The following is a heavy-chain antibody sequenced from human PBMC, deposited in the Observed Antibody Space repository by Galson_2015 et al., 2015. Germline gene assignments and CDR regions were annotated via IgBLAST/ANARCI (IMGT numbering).Heavy chain of an antibody. V-gene: IGHV4-34*01. CDR2: INHSGST. CDR1: GGSFSGYY. Sequence: SETLSLTCAVYGGSFSGYYWSWIRQPPGKGLEWIGEINHSGSTNYNPSLKSRVTISVDTSKNQFSLKLSSVTAADTAVYYCAGTALGYCSSTSCANYYYGMDVWGQGTTVTVSS. J-gene: IGHJ6*02. D-gene: IGHD2-2*01. CDR3: AGTALGYCSSTSCANYYYGMDV.